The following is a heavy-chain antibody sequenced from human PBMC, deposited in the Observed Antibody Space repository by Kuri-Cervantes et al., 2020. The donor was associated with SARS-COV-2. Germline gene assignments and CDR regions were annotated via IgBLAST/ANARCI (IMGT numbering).Heavy chain of an antibody. J-gene: IGHJ4*02. Sequence: ASVKVSCKASGYTFTGYYMHWVRQAPGQGLEWMGWINPNSGGTNYAQKFQGRVTMTRDTSISTAYMELSRLRSDDTAVYYCGRVSWLQLWHRYSDSWGQGTLVTVSS. CDR3: GRVSWLQLWHRYSDS. CDR1: GYTFTGYY. V-gene: IGHV1-2*02. CDR2: INPNSGGT. D-gene: IGHD5-24*01.